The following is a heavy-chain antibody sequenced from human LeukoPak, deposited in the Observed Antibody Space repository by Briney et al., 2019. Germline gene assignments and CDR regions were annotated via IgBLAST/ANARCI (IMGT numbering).Heavy chain of an antibody. CDR1: GFTFSSYW. CDR2: INSDGSST. Sequence: GGFLRFSCAASGFTFSSYWMHWVRQAPGKGLVWVSRINSDGSSTSYADSVKGRFTISRDNAKNTLYLQMNSLRVEDTAVYYCARASDSGSSLDDWGQGTLVTVSS. V-gene: IGHV3-74*01. CDR3: ARASDSGSSLDD. J-gene: IGHJ4*02. D-gene: IGHD1-26*01.